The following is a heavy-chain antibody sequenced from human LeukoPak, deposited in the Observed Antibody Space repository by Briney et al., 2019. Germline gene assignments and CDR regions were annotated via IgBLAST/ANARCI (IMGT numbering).Heavy chain of an antibody. CDR3: AGKLVL. J-gene: IGHJ4*02. CDR1: GFTFSSYA. D-gene: IGHD4/OR15-4a*01. CDR2: ISYDGSNK. V-gene: IGHV3-30-3*01. Sequence: GRSLRLSCAASGFTFSSYAMHWVRQAPGKGLEWVAVISYDGSNKYYADSVKGRFTISRDNAKNTLYLQMNSLRAEDTAVYYCAGKLVLWGQGTLVTVSS.